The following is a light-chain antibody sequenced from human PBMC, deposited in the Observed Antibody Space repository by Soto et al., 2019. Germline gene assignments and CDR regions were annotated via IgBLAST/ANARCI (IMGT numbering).Light chain of an antibody. J-gene: IGKJ2*01. Sequence: ESVLTQSPGTLSLSPGERATLSCRASQSVTSSYLAWYQQKPGQAPRLLIYGASRRATGIPDRFSGIGSGTDFTLTISRLEPEDFAVYYCQQYGRSPPRTFGQGTKLQIK. CDR3: QQYGRSPPRT. CDR2: GAS. CDR1: QSVTSSY. V-gene: IGKV3-20*01.